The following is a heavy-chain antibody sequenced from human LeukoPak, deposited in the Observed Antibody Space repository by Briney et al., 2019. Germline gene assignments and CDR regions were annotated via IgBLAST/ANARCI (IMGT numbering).Heavy chain of an antibody. D-gene: IGHD5-18*01. V-gene: IGHV4-59*01. J-gene: IGHJ4*02. CDR1: DGSISSYY. CDR3: ARAAYSFGHFDY. CDR2: VHHSGNT. Sequence: ASETLSLTCTISDGSISSYYWSWIRQPPGKGLEWLGYVHHSGNTFYNPSLETRVTISIDTSKNQFSLDLKSVTAADTAVYYCARAAYSFGHFDYWGQGTLVTVSS.